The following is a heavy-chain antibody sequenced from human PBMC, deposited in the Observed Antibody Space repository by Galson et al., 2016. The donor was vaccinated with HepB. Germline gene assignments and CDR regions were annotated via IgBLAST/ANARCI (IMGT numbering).Heavy chain of an antibody. D-gene: IGHD3-10*01. Sequence: SLRLSCAVSGFTFRSFSMQWVRQAPGKGLEWVAIISYDGSHKYYSDSVKGRFAISRDNSKNTLYLQMNSLRAEDTALYYCAIDLRVPADYGSGSYWGQGTLVTVSS. J-gene: IGHJ4*02. CDR3: AIDLRVPADYGSGSY. CDR2: ISYDGSHK. CDR1: GFTFRSFS. V-gene: IGHV3-30*09.